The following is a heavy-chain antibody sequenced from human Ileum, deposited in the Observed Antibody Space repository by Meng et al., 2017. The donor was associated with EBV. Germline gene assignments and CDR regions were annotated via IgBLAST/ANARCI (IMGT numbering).Heavy chain of an antibody. J-gene: IGHJ4*02. CDR3: ARGHQTYHDY. D-gene: IGHD2-2*01. CDR2: VHAGNGDT. V-gene: IGHV1-3*01. Sequence: QVLPVQTGTELKKPCASVKFSCKASGYSFTSSAIHWVRQAPGQRLEWMGWVHAGNGDTKYSQNFQDRLTIARDTSANTAYMDLSSLRSEDTAVYYCARGHQTYHDYWGQGTLVTVSS. CDR1: GYSFTSSA.